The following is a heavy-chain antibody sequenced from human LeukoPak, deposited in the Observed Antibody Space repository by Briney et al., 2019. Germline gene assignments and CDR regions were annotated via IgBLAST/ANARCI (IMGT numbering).Heavy chain of an antibody. J-gene: IGHJ4*02. CDR1: GFTFSSNW. D-gene: IGHD1-26*01. Sequence: PGGSPRLSCAASGFTFSSNWMHWVRQAPGKGLVWVSRINEDGSTTNYADSVKGRSTIFRDNAKNTLYLQMNSLRAEDTAVYYCVRDLGGRSGHRGQGTLVTVSS. CDR3: VRDLGGRSGH. CDR2: INEDGSTT. V-gene: IGHV3-74*01.